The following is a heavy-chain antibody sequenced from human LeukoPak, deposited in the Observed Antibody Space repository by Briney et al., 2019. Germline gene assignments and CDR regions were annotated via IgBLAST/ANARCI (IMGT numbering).Heavy chain of an antibody. CDR2: IYYNGNT. CDR1: SGPISGYY. CDR3: ARLAIQLWPHNWFDP. V-gene: IGHV4-59*08. J-gene: IGHJ5*02. Sequence: PSETLSLTCTVSSGPISGYYWNWIRQSPGKGLEWIGYIYYNGNTNYNPSLNSRVTISVDTSKNQFSLKMSSVTAADTAIYYCARLAIQLWPHNWFDPWGQGTLVTVSS. D-gene: IGHD5-18*01.